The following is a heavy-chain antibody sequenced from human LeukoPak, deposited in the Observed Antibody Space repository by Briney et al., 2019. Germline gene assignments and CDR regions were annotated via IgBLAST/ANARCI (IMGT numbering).Heavy chain of an antibody. CDR3: ASHCSGGSCYEGYNWFDP. Sequence: PSETLSLTCAVSGYSICSGDYWGWIRQPPGKGLEWIGSIYNSGSTHYNPSLKSRVTISVDRSKNQFSLKLSSVTAADTAVYYCASHCSGGSCYEGYNWFDPWGQGTLVTVSS. CDR2: IYNSGST. V-gene: IGHV4-38-2*01. D-gene: IGHD2-15*01. CDR1: GYSICSGDY. J-gene: IGHJ5*02.